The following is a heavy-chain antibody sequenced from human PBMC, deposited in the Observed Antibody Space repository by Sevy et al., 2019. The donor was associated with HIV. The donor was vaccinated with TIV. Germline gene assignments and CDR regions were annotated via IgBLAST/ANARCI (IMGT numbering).Heavy chain of an antibody. CDR1: GYTFSING. CDR2: IGVYKGNS. V-gene: IGHV1-18*01. J-gene: IGHJ4*01. D-gene: IGHD3-10*01. CDR3: ARVPTYYFGSGSYYDY. Sequence: ASVKVSCKGSGYTFSINGIAWVRQAPGQGLQWMGWIGVYKGNSKYAQNLQDRLTMTTDTSTSTAYMELKSLRSDDTAVYYCARVPTYYFGSGSYYDYWGHGTLVTVSS.